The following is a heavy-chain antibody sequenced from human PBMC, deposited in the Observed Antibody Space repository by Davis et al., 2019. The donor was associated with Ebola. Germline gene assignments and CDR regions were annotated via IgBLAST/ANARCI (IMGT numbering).Heavy chain of an antibody. CDR3: EVAVAGTGYMDV. J-gene: IGHJ6*02. V-gene: IGHV3-73*01. D-gene: IGHD6-19*01. CDR1: GFTFSNAW. Sequence: GESLKISCAASGFTFSNAWMSWVRQAPGKGLEWVGRIRSKANSYATAYAASVKGRFTISRDDSKNTADLQMNSLKTEDTAVYYCEVAVAGTGYMDVWGQGTTVTVSS. CDR2: IRSKANSYAT.